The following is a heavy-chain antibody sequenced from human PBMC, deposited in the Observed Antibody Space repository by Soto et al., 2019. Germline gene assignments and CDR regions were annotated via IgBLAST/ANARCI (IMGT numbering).Heavy chain of an antibody. CDR3: ASTRGY. Sequence: EVQVVESGGGLVQPGGSLRLSCSVSGFTFTGYWMKWVRQAPGKGLEWVATINEDGGETYYVDSVRGRFTVSSDSAKNSMLLQMNSLRVEDTGGYYCASTRGYWGQGTLVTVSS. J-gene: IGHJ4*02. CDR1: GFTFTGYW. CDR2: INEDGGET. V-gene: IGHV3-7*05. D-gene: IGHD3-3*01.